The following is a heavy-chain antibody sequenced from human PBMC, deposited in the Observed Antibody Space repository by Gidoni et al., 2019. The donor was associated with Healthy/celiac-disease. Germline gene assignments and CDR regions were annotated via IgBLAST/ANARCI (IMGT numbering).Heavy chain of an antibody. D-gene: IGHD6-19*01. CDR1: GFTFSSYA. Sequence: EVQLLESGGGLVQPGGSLRLSCAASGFTFSSYAMSWVRQAPGKGLEWVSAISGSGGSTYYADSVKGRFAISRDNSKNTLYLQMNSMRTEDTAVYYCAKDPGGVVVAGTPDYWGQGTLVTVSS. V-gene: IGHV3-23*01. CDR3: AKDPGGVVVAGTPDY. J-gene: IGHJ4*02. CDR2: ISGSGGST.